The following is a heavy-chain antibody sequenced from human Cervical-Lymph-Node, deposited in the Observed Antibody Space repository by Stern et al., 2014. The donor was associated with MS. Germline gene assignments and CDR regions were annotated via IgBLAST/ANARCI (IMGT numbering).Heavy chain of an antibody. J-gene: IGHJ5*02. D-gene: IGHD3-22*01. CDR1: GFTFTSSA. CDR2: IVVGSGNT. CDR3: AARANYYDSPGDWFDP. Sequence: QLVQSGPEVKKPGTSVKVSCKASGFTFTSSAVQWARQARGHRLEWLGGIVVGSGNTNYAQKFQERVTITRDMSTSTAYMELSSLRSEDTAVYYCAARANYYDSPGDWFDPWGQGTLVTVSS. V-gene: IGHV1-58*01.